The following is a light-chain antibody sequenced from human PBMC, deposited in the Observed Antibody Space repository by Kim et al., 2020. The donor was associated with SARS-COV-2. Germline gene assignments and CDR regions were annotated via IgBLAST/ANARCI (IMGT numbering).Light chain of an antibody. Sequence: DIHLTQSPSSLSASVGDRVTITCRTSQSVSTYLNWYQQRPGKAPALLIYAASNLQSGVPSRFSGRGSGTDFSLTISSLQPEDLRTYYCQQSYSAPQTFGGGTKVDIK. CDR2: AAS. CDR3: QQSYSAPQT. J-gene: IGKJ4*02. V-gene: IGKV1-39*01. CDR1: QSVSTY.